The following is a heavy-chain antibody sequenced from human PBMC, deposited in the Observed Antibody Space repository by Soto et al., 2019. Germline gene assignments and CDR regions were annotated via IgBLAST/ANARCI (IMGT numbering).Heavy chain of an antibody. CDR2: ISSDGSEK. CDR3: AKGYEVSPPVASGWYSNYFSGVHV. Sequence: QVLLVESGGGVVRPGRSLRLSCGASGFSFSKYGMHWVRQAPGEGLEWLSLISSDGSEKGYAESVKGRFTISRDNSTNTLYLQMTSLRGDDTAVYYCAKGYEVSPPVASGWYSNYFSGVHVWGRGTTVTVS. D-gene: IGHD6-19*01. V-gene: IGHV3-30*18. J-gene: IGHJ6*02. CDR1: GFSFSKYG.